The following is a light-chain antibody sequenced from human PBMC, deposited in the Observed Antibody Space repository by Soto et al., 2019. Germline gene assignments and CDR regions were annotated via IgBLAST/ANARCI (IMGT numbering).Light chain of an antibody. CDR2: DVS. CDR1: QSVSSY. V-gene: IGKV3-11*01. J-gene: IGKJ4*01. CDR3: HQRSNWPLT. Sequence: EVVLTQSPDTLSLSPGGSATLSCRASQSVSSYLAWYQQRPGQALSLLIDDVSKRATGIPARFSGSGSRTDFTLTITSLEPEDFAIYFCHQRSNWPLTFGGGTKLEIK.